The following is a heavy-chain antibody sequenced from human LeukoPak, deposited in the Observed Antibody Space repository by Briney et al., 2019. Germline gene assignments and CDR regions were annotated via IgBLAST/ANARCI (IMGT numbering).Heavy chain of an antibody. Sequence: PSETLSLTCTVSGGSISSYYWSWIRQPPGKGLEWIGYIYDSGSTDYSPSLKSRDSISVDTSKNQFSLKLSSVTAADTAVYYCARDPKWGSGSYSWFDPWGQGTLVTVSS. CDR1: GGSISSYY. CDR3: ARDPKWGSGSYSWFDP. D-gene: IGHD3-10*01. J-gene: IGHJ5*02. CDR2: IYDSGST. V-gene: IGHV4-59*01.